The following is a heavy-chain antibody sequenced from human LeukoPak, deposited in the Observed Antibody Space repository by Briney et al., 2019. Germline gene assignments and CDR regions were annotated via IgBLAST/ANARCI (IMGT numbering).Heavy chain of an antibody. J-gene: IGHJ3*02. Sequence: ASVKVSCKASGYTFTSYGISWVRQAPGQGLEWMGWINPNSGGTNYAQKFQGRVTMTRDASISTAYMELSRLRSDDTAVYYCARDSGSYFGAFDIWGQGTMVTVSS. CDR2: INPNSGGT. CDR3: ARDSGSYFGAFDI. D-gene: IGHD1-26*01. CDR1: GYTFTSYG. V-gene: IGHV1-2*02.